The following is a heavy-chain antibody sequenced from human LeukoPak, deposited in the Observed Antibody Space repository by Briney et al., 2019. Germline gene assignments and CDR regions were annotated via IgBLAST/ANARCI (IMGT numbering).Heavy chain of an antibody. CDR2: ISGSGDAT. V-gene: IGHV3-23*01. CDR3: ASASSHRIAAGGDY. CDR1: GFTFSTYA. Sequence: GGSLRLSCAASGFTFSTYAMSWVRQAPGKGLEWVSAISGSGDATYYADSVKGRFTISRDNSKNTLYLQMNSLRAEDTAVYYCASASSHRIAAGGDYWGQGTLVTVSS. J-gene: IGHJ4*02. D-gene: IGHD6-13*01.